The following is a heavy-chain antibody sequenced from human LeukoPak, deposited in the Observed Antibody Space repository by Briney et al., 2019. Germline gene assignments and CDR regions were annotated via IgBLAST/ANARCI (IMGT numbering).Heavy chain of an antibody. CDR1: GFTFSSYS. V-gene: IGHV3-21*01. Sequence: PGGSLRLSCAASGFTFSSYSMNWVRQAPGKGLEWVSSISSSGNYIYDVDSVKGRFTISRDNAKNSLYLQMNSLRAEDTAVYYCARDLYYYDSSPFDYWGQGTLVTVSS. J-gene: IGHJ4*02. CDR2: ISSSGNYI. CDR3: ARDLYYYDSSPFDY. D-gene: IGHD3-22*01.